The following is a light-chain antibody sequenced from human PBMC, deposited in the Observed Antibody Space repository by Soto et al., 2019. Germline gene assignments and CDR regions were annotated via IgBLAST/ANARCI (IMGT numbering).Light chain of an antibody. V-gene: IGKV4-1*01. Sequence: DIVMTQSPDSLAVSLGERATINCKSSQSVLYSSNNKNYLAWYQQKPGQPPKQLIYWASTRGSGVPDRFSGSGSGTDFTLTISSLQAEDVAVYYCQQYYTTPYTFGQGTRLEIK. CDR3: QQYYTTPYT. CDR2: WAS. CDR1: QSVLYSSNNKNY. J-gene: IGKJ2*01.